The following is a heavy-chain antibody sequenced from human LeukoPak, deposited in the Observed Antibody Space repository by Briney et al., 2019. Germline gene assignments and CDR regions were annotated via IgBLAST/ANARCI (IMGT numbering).Heavy chain of an antibody. CDR1: GFTVSSNY. V-gene: IGHV3-53*01. Sequence: PGGSLRLSCAASGFTVSSNYLSWVRQAPGKGLEWVSVIYSGGGTYYADSVKGRFTISRDNSKNTVYLQMNSLRAEETAVYYCARGSRDGSGSYYRHFDYWGQGTLVTVSS. CDR2: IYSGGGT. D-gene: IGHD3-10*01. J-gene: IGHJ4*02. CDR3: ARGSRDGSGSYYRHFDY.